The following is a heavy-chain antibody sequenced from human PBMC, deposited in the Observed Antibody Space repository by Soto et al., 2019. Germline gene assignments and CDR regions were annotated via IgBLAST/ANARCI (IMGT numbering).Heavy chain of an antibody. CDR1: GYTLTSYG. J-gene: IGHJ4*02. Sequence: ASVKVSCKASGYTLTSYGISWVRQAPGQGLEWMGWISAYNGNTNYAQKLQGRVTMTTDTSTSTAYMELRSLRSDDTSVYYCARVGIKSYYDVWTGAGIDYWGQGTPVPVSS. CDR2: ISAYNGNT. CDR3: ARVGIKSYYDVWTGAGIDY. V-gene: IGHV1-18*01. D-gene: IGHD3-3*01.